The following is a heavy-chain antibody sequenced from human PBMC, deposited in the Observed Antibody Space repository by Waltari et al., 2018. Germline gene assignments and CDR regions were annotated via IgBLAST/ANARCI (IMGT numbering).Heavy chain of an antibody. D-gene: IGHD3-22*01. V-gene: IGHV4-34*01. CDR2: INHSGST. J-gene: IGHJ4*02. CDR1: GGSFSGYY. Sequence: QVQLQQWGAGLLKPSETLSLTCAVYGGSFSGYYWSWIRQPPGKGLEWIGEINHSGSTNYNPSLESRVTISVDTSKNQFSLKLSSVTAADTAVYYCARGRLAAMIVVVTPRGYFDYWGQGTLVTVSS. CDR3: ARGRLAAMIVVVTPRGYFDY.